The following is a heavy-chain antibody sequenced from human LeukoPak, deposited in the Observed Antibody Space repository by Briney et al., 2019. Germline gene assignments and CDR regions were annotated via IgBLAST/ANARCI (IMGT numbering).Heavy chain of an antibody. V-gene: IGHV4-39*07. CDR2: IYYSGST. Sequence: KPSETLSLTCTVSGGSISSSSCYWGWIRQPTGKGLEWIGSIYYSGSTYYNPSLKSRVTIPVDTSKNQFSLKLSSVTAADTAVYYCARGVYSSSWGYYHYYGMDVWGQGTTVTVSS. CDR3: ARGVYSSSWGYYHYYGMDV. D-gene: IGHD6-13*01. CDR1: GGSISSSSCY. J-gene: IGHJ6*02.